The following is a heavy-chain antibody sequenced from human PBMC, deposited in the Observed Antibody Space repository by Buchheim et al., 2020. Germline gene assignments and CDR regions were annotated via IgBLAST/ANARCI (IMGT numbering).Heavy chain of an antibody. CDR3: ARDYNWNDPFYFDY. J-gene: IGHJ4*02. V-gene: IGHV3-33*01. Sequence: QAQLVESGGGVVQPGRSLRLSCAASGFTFSSYGMHWVRQAPGKGLEWVAVIWYDGSNKYYADSVKGRFTISRDNSKNTLYLQMNSLRAEDTAVYYCARDYNWNDPFYFDYWGQGTL. CDR2: IWYDGSNK. CDR1: GFTFSSYG. D-gene: IGHD1-20*01.